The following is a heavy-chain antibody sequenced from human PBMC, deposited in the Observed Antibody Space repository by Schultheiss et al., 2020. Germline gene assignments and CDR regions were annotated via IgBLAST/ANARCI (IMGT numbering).Heavy chain of an antibody. CDR3: ARVGDFWSGSHAFDI. V-gene: IGHV4-34*01. J-gene: IGHJ3*02. D-gene: IGHD3-3*01. CDR1: GGSFSGYY. Sequence: SETLSLTCAVYGGSFSGYYWSWIRQPPGKGLEWIGSIYYSGSTYYNPSLKSRVTISVDTSKNQFSLKLSSVTAADTAVYYCARVGDFWSGSHAFDIWGQGTMVTVSS. CDR2: IYYSGST.